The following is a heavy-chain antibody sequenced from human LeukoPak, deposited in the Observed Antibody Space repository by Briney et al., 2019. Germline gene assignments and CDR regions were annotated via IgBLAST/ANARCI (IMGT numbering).Heavy chain of an antibody. CDR2: IIPIFGTA. CDR1: GGTFSSYA. D-gene: IGHD3-3*01. J-gene: IGHJ6*02. CDR3: AASRTIFGVVIKYGMDV. V-gene: IGHV1-69*13. Sequence: ASVNVSCKASGGTFSSYAISWVRQAPGQGLEWMGGIIPIFGTANYAQKFQGRVTITADESTSTAYMELSSLRSEDTAVYYCAASRTIFGVVIKYGMDVWGQGATVTVSS.